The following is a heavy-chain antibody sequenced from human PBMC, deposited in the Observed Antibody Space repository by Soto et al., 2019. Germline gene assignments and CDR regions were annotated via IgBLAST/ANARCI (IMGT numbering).Heavy chain of an antibody. V-gene: IGHV4-4*02. CDR3: AQKPTRTDTFDV. CDR1: GGSITSSKW. CDR2: IYHDEDT. J-gene: IGHJ3*01. Sequence: QVPLQESGPGLVRPSGTLSLTCAVSGGSITSSKWWSWVRQPPGGELEWIGEIYHDEDTNYNPSLKSRVAMSVDKSQNQFSLRVNSVTAADTAVYYRAQKPTRTDTFDVWGQGTMVTVSS.